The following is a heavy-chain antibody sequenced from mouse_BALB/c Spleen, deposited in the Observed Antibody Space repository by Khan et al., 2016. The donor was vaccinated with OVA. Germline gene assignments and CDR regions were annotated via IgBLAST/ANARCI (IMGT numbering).Heavy chain of an antibody. J-gene: IGHJ2*01. CDR1: GYSITSGYG. Sequence: EVQLQESGPGLVKPSQSLSLTCTVTGYSITSGYGWNCIRQFPGNQLEWMGYISYSGSTNYNPSLKSRISITRDTSKKQFFLQLNSVTTEDTATYYCDRSARIKYWGQGTTLTVSS. CDR3: DRSARIKY. CDR2: ISYSGST. D-gene: IGHD1-2*01. V-gene: IGHV3-2*02.